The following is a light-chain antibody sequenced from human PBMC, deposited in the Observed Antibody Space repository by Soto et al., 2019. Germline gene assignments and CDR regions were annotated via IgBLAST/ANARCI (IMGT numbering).Light chain of an antibody. CDR1: NTDVGQDKS. V-gene: IGLV2-14*01. Sequence: QSALTQPASVSGSRGQSIIISCVGRNTDVGQDKSVSWYQQGPGKAPKLLIFEVTNRPSGVSNRFSGSRSGNTASLTISGLQPDDEGDYFCVSYTDTDPIVFGTGTKVTVL. CDR3: VSYTDTDPIV. J-gene: IGLJ1*01. CDR2: EVT.